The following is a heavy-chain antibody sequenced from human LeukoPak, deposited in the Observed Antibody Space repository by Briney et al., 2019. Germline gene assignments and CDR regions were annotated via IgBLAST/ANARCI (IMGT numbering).Heavy chain of an antibody. CDR1: GGTFSSYA. D-gene: IGHD6-13*01. CDR2: IIPIFGTA. CDR3: AREDDEGGQQLKD. Sequence: GASVRVSCKASGGTFSSYAISWVRQAPGQGLEWMGGIIPIFGTANYAQKFQGRVTITTDESTSTAYMELSSLRSEDTAVYYCAREDDEGGQQLKDWGQGTLVTVSS. V-gene: IGHV1-69*05. J-gene: IGHJ4*02.